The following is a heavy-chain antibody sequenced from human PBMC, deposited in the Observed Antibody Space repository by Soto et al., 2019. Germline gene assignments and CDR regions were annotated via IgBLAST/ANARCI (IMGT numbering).Heavy chain of an antibody. CDR2: MNPSNGGT. Sequence: QVHLVQSGAEVKRPGASVKVSCKTSGYTFTGYYLHWVRQAPGQAPEWMGWMNPSNGGTKYGQKFQGRVTRTRDTSVSTAFLDLARLPSDETAGYYFVRGVWGSSVHWGQGSRVTVSS. J-gene: IGHJ4*02. CDR1: GYTFTGYY. D-gene: IGHD6-6*01. V-gene: IGHV1-2*02. CDR3: VRGVWGSSVH.